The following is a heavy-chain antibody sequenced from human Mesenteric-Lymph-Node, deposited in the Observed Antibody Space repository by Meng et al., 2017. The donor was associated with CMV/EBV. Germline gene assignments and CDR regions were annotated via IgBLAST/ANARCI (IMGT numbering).Heavy chain of an antibody. Sequence: ASVKVSCKASGYTLSPYWIHWVRQAPGQRLEWMGWVNPSNGDTKYAPRFQGRVTMTRDTSISTAYMELSRLRSDDTAVYYCARDDSSAYYYPLAYWGQGTLVTVSS. CDR3: ARDDSSAYYYPLAY. CDR1: GYTLSPYW. V-gene: IGHV1-2*02. CDR2: VNPSNGDT. J-gene: IGHJ4*02. D-gene: IGHD3-22*01.